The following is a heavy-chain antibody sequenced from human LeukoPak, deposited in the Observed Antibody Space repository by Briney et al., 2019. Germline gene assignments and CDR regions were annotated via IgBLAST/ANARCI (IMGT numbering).Heavy chain of an antibody. Sequence: SVTVSCKASGGTFSSYAISWVRQAPGQGLEWMGGIIPILGTANYAQKFQGRVTITADESTSTAYMELSSLRSEDTAVYYCARDPVGGSGSIWGQGTMVTVSS. V-gene: IGHV1-69*13. CDR2: IIPILGTA. CDR1: GGTFSSYA. D-gene: IGHD3-10*01. CDR3: ARDPVGGSGSI. J-gene: IGHJ3*02.